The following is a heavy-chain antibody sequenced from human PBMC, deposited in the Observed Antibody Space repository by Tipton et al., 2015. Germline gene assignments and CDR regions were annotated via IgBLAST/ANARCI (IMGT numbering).Heavy chain of an antibody. J-gene: IGHJ4*02. Sequence: TLSLTCAVSAYSISSDYYWGWIRQPPGKGLEWIGSISHSGNTYYNPSLKSRVTMSRDTSKNQFSLKLTSVAAADTAVYYCACQEYDRLTRDYQTVDYWGQGTLVTVSP. CDR3: ACQEYDRLTRDYQTVDY. D-gene: IGHD3-9*01. CDR1: AYSISSDYY. V-gene: IGHV4-38-2*01. CDR2: ISHSGNT.